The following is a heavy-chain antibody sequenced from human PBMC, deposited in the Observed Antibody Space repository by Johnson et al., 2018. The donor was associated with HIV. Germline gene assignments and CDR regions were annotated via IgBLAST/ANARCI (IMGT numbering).Heavy chain of an antibody. CDR1: GFTVSSNY. CDR2: IYSGGST. D-gene: IGHD1-20*01. Sequence: VQLVESGGGLVQPGGSLRLSCAASGFTVSSNYMSWVRQAPGKGLEWVSVIYSGGSTYYADSVKGRFTISRDNAKNSLYLQMNSLRAEDTAVYYCARNLMRYNWNADAFDIWGQGTMVTVSS. J-gene: IGHJ3*02. CDR3: ARNLMRYNWNADAFDI. V-gene: IGHV3-66*02.